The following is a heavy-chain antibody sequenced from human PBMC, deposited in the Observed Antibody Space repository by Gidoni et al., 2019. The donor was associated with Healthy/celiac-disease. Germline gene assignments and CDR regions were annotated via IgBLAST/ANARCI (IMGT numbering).Heavy chain of an antibody. V-gene: IGHV4-39*01. CDR1: GGSISSSSYY. Sequence: QPQLQASGPGRVKPSETLSLTCTVSGGSISSSSYYWGWIRQLPGKGLEWIGSIYYIGVTISVDTSKNQFSLKMSSVTAENTAVYYCARHPIRYSSSWYGVGFDYWGQGTLVTVSS. CDR3: ARHPIRYSSSWYGVGFDY. CDR2: IYYI. D-gene: IGHD6-13*01. J-gene: IGHJ4*02.